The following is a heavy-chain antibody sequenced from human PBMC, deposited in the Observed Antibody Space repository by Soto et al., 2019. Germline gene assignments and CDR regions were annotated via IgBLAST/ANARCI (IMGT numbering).Heavy chain of an antibody. Sequence: PGESLKISCKGSGYTFTNYWIGWVRQMPGKGPEWMGIIYPGDSDTKYNPSFQGQVTISADKSITTTYLQWSSLKASDTAIYYWAASIFYYGMDVWGQGTTVTVSS. CDR2: IYPGDSDT. V-gene: IGHV5-51*01. J-gene: IGHJ6*02. CDR3: AASIFYYGMDV. CDR1: GYTFTNYW.